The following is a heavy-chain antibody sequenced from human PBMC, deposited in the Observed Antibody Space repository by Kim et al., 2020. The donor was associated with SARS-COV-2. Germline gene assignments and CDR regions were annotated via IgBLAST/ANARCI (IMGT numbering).Heavy chain of an antibody. CDR1: GGSFSGYY. Sequence: SETLSLTFAVYGGSFSGYYWSWIRQPPGKGLEWIGEINHSGSTNYNPSLKSRVTISVDTSKNQFSLKLSSVTAADTAVYYCARGGEQQLVRGWFDPWGQGTLVTVSS. CDR3: ARGGEQQLVRGWFDP. V-gene: IGHV4-34*01. CDR2: INHSGST. D-gene: IGHD6-13*01. J-gene: IGHJ5*02.